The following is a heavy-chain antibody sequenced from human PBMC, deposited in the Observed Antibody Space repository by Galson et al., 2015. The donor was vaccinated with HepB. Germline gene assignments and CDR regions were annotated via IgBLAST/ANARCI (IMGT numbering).Heavy chain of an antibody. CDR1: GFAFPNFA. CDR3: AKDSRGMVIRDT. Sequence: SLRLSCAASGFAFPNFAMTWVRQAPGKGLEWISCISKSGGETFYADSVKGRFTISRDNSRNTVFLQMNSLRADDTAGYYCAKDSRGMVIRDTWGQGNLVTVSS. D-gene: IGHD3-3*01. V-gene: IGHV3-23*01. J-gene: IGHJ5*02. CDR2: ISKSGGET.